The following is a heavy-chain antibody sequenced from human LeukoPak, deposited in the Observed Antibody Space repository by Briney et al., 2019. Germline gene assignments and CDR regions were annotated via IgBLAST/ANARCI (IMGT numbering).Heavy chain of an antibody. CDR3: ARARPYSSGCDY. V-gene: IGHV1-2*04. CDR1: GYTFTGYY. Sequence: ASVKVSCKASGYTFTGYYMHWVRQAPGQGLEWMGWINPNSGGTNYAQKFQGWVTMTRDTSISTAYMELSRLRSDGTAVYYCARARPYSSGCDYWGQGTLVTVSS. CDR2: INPNSGGT. D-gene: IGHD6-19*01. J-gene: IGHJ4*02.